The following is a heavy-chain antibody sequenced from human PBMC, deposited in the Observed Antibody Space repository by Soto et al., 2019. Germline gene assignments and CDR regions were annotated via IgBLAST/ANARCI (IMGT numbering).Heavy chain of an antibody. V-gene: IGHV1-18*01. Sequence: ASVKVSCKASGYALPNFGLSWVRQAPGQGLEWMGCISAYKTNTNYAQKFQGRVTMTTETSTSTAFMELRGLRSDDTAVYYCARENVGTYHRNFEYWGQGKLVNVS. CDR3: ARENVGTYHRNFEY. CDR1: GYALPNFG. J-gene: IGHJ4*01. D-gene: IGHD1-26*01. CDR2: ISAYKTNT.